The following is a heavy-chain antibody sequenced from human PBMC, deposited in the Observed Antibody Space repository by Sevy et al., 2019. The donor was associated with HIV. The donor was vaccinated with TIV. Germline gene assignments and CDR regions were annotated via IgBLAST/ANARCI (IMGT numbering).Heavy chain of an antibody. V-gene: IGHV3-30*18. CDR1: GFTFSSYG. Sequence: GGSLRLSCAASGFTFSSYGMHWVRQAPGKGLEWVAVISYDGSNKYYADSVKGRLTISRDNSKNTMYLQMNSLRAEDTAVYYCAKWLTAAIDYYGMDVWGQGTTVTVSS. CDR3: AKWLTAAIDYYGMDV. D-gene: IGHD2-2*01. J-gene: IGHJ6*02. CDR2: ISYDGSNK.